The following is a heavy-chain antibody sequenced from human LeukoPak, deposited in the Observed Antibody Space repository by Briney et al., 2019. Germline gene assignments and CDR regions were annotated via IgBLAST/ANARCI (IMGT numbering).Heavy chain of an antibody. CDR1: GFTFSSYW. D-gene: IGHD3-10*01. CDR3: ARGRSTMLLWFGEPGYYFDY. V-gene: IGHV3-7*01. Sequence: GGSLRLSCAASGFTFSSYWMSWVRQAPGKGLEWVANIKQDRSEKYYVDSVKGRFTISRDNAKNSLSLQMNSLRAEDTAVYYCARGRSTMLLWFGEPGYYFDYWGQGTLVTVSS. J-gene: IGHJ4*02. CDR2: IKQDRSEK.